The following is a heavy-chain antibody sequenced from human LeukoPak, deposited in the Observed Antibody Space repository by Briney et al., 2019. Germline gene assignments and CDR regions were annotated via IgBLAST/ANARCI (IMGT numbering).Heavy chain of an antibody. CDR1: GGTFSSYA. CDR3: ATMGVIIPHGYYYGMDV. V-gene: IGHV1-69*13. CDR2: IIPIFGTA. Sequence: SVKVSCKASGGTFSSYAISWVRQAPGQGLEWMGGIIPIFGTANYAQKFQGRVTITADESTSTAYMELSSLGSEDTAVYYCATMGVIIPHGYYYGMDVWGQGTTVTVSS. J-gene: IGHJ6*02. D-gene: IGHD3-10*01.